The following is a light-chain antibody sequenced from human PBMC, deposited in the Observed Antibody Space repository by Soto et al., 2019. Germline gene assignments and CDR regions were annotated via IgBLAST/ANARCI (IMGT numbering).Light chain of an antibody. V-gene: IGKV1-5*01. J-gene: IGKJ3*01. CDR3: QQYNSYST. Sequence: DIQMTQSPSTLPASVGDRVTITCRASQSISSWLAWYQQKPGKAPKLLIYDASSLESGVPSRFSGSGSGTEFTLTISSLQPDDFATYYCQQYNSYSTFGPGTKVDIK. CDR1: QSISSW. CDR2: DAS.